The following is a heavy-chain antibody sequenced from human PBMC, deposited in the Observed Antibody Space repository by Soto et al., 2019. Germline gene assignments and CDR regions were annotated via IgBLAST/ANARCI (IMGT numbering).Heavy chain of an antibody. CDR2: IRSKANNYAT. CDR1: GYTFSGCA. Sequence: EVQLVESGGNLVQPGGSLKLYCAASGYTFSGCAIHWVRQASGKGLEWVGRIRSKANNYATTYAASVTGRFTVSRDDSKNTGYLQMNSLKPEDTAVYYCTVGDSTTADYWGQGTLVTVSS. J-gene: IGHJ4*02. D-gene: IGHD2-2*01. CDR3: TVGDSTTADY. V-gene: IGHV3-73*02.